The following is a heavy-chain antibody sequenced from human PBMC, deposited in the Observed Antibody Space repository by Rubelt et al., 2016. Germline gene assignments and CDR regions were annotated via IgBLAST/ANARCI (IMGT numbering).Heavy chain of an antibody. J-gene: IGHJ4*02. Sequence: QVQLVQSGAEVKKPGASVKVSCKASGYTFTSYGISWVRQAPGQGLEWMGWISAYNGNTNYAQKCQGRATMTTDTSTSTAYMELRSLRSDDTAVYYCARDVGGNSDLYYFDYWGQGTLVTVSS. D-gene: IGHD4-23*01. V-gene: IGHV1-18*01. CDR3: ARDVGGNSDLYYFDY. CDR2: ISAYNGNT. CDR1: GYTFTSYG.